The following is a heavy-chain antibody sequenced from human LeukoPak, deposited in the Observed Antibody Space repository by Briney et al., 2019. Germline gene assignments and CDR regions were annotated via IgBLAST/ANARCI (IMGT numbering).Heavy chain of an antibody. CDR2: ISTSSSYI. Sequence: GGSLRLSCAASGFAFSSYSMNWVRQAPGKGLEYVSSISTSSSYIYYADSVKGRFTISRDNAKNSLFLQMNSLRAEDTAVYYCASPAAGTDSDFWSQGTLVTVSS. CDR1: GFAFSSYS. D-gene: IGHD6-13*01. V-gene: IGHV3-21*04. CDR3: ASPAAGTDSDF. J-gene: IGHJ4*02.